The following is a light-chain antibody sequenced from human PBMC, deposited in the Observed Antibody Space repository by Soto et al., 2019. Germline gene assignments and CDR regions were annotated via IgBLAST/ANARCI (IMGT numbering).Light chain of an antibody. CDR1: QSVSSY. Sequence: EIVLTQSPATLSLSPGERDTLSCRASQSVSSYLAWYQQKPGQAPRLLIYDASNRATGIPARFSGSGSGTDFTLSISSLEPEDFAVYYCQQRSNWPPTFGQGTTV. J-gene: IGKJ1*01. V-gene: IGKV3-11*01. CDR2: DAS. CDR3: QQRSNWPPT.